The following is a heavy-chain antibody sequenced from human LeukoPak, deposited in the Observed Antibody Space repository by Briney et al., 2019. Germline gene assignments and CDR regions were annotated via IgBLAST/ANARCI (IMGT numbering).Heavy chain of an antibody. V-gene: IGHV1-2*02. Sequence: ASVKVSCKASGYTFTGYYMHWVRQAPGQGLEWMGWINPNSGGTNYAQKFQGRVTMTRDTSISTAYMELSRLRSDDTAVDYCARGRDSRGWFDYWGQGTLVTVSS. D-gene: IGHD6-19*01. CDR3: ARGRDSRGWFDY. J-gene: IGHJ4*02. CDR1: GYTFTGYY. CDR2: INPNSGGT.